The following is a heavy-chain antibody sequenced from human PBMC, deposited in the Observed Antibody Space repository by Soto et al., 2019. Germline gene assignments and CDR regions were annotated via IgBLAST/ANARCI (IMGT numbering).Heavy chain of an antibody. CDR2: TYYRSKWYN. D-gene: IGHD6-13*01. V-gene: IGHV6-1*01. J-gene: IGHJ4*02. CDR3: ARDVAAAEDAPYYFDY. Sequence: PSQTLSLTCAISGDSVSSNSAAWNWIRQSPSRGLEWLGRTYYRSKWYNDYAVSVKSRITINPDTSKNQFSLQLNSVTPEDTAVYYCARDVAAAEDAPYYFDYWGQGTLVTLSS. CDR1: GDSVSSNSAA.